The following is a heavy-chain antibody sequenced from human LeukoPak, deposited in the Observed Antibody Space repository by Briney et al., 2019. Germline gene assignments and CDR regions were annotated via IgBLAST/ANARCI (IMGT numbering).Heavy chain of an antibody. J-gene: IGHJ6*02. Sequence: GGSLRLSCAASGFTFSDYYMSRIHQAPGKGLEWVSYISSSGSTIYYADSVKGRFTISRDNAKNSLYLQMNSLRAEDTAVYYCARQQWLVLQLVRHYYGMDVWGQGTTVTVSS. CDR2: ISSSGSTI. V-gene: IGHV3-11*01. CDR3: ARQQWLVLQLVRHYYGMDV. D-gene: IGHD6-19*01. CDR1: GFTFSDYY.